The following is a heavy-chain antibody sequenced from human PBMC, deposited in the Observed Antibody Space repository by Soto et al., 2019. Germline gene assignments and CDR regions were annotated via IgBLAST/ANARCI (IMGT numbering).Heavy chain of an antibody. CDR3: ARVGYYYGSGSYLFDP. D-gene: IGHD3-10*01. CDR1: GYTFTSHS. CDR2: ISGYNGYT. J-gene: IGHJ5*02. Sequence: QVQLVQSGGEVKKPGASVKVSCKASGYTFTSHSISWVRRAPGEGLEWVGWISGYNGYTNYAQNFKGRVTMTTDASTSPAYMELRSLRPDDTAVYYCARVGYYYGSGSYLFDPWGQGTLVTVSS. V-gene: IGHV1-18*01.